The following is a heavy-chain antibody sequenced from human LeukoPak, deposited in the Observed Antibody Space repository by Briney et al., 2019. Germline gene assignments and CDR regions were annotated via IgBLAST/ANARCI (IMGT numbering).Heavy chain of an antibody. CDR1: GGSISSSSYY. J-gene: IGHJ4*02. V-gene: IGHV4-39*01. Sequence: SETRSLTCTVSGGSISSSSYYWGWIRQPPGKGLEWIGTIYYTGSTYYNPSLKSRVTISVETSKNQFSLKLSSVTAADTAVYYCASIYCSGGNCYVDYWGQGTLVTVSS. CDR2: IYYTGST. D-gene: IGHD2-15*01. CDR3: ASIYCSGGNCYVDY.